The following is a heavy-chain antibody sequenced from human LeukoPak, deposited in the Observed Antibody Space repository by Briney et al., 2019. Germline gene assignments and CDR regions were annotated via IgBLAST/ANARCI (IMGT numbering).Heavy chain of an antibody. Sequence: SVKVSCKASGGTFSSYAISWVRQAPGQGLEWMGRIIPILGIANYAQKFQGRVTITADKSTSTAYMELSSLRSEDTAVYYCARGRSSGYYYFDYWGQGTLVTVSS. CDR2: IIPILGIA. D-gene: IGHD3-22*01. V-gene: IGHV1-69*04. CDR3: ARGRSSGYYYFDY. CDR1: GGTFSSYA. J-gene: IGHJ4*02.